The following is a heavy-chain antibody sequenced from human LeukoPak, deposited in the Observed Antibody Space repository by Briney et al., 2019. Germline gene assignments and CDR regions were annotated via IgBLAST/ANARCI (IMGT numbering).Heavy chain of an antibody. V-gene: IGHV1-69*06. CDR3: ARGFPPRRNYDSSGYYSYYFNY. CDR1: GGTFSSYA. D-gene: IGHD3-22*01. CDR2: IIPIFGTA. J-gene: IGHJ4*02. Sequence: GASVKVSCKASGGTFSSYAISWVRQAPGQGLEWTGGIIPIFGTANYAQKFQGRVTITADKSTSTAYMELRSLRSDDTAVYYCARGFPPRRNYDSSGYYSYYFNYWGQGTLVTVSS.